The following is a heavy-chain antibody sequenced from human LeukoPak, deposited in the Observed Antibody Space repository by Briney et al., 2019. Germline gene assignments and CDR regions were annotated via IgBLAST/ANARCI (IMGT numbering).Heavy chain of an antibody. CDR3: AELGITMIGGV. CDR1: GFTFSSYA. Sequence: GGSLRLSCAASGFTFSSYAMNWVRQAPGKGLEWVSGISNVGGSGGSTYYADSVKGRFTISRDNAKNSLYLQMNSLRAEDTAVYYCAELGITMIGGVWGKGTTVTISS. D-gene: IGHD3-10*02. V-gene: IGHV3-23*01. J-gene: IGHJ6*04. CDR2: ISNVGGSGGST.